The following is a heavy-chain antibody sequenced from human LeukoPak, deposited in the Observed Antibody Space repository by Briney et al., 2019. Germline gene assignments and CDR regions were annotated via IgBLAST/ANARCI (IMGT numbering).Heavy chain of an antibody. CDR1: GFTFSSYA. CDR2: ISYDGSNK. V-gene: IGHV3-30-3*01. J-gene: IGHJ3*02. CDR3: ARGYKSHAFDI. D-gene: IGHD5-18*01. Sequence: PGGSLRLSCAASGFTFSSYAMHWVRQAPGRGLEWVAVISYDGSNKYYADSVKGRFTISRDNSKNTLYLQMNSLRAEDTALYHCARGYKSHAFDIWGQGTMVTVSS.